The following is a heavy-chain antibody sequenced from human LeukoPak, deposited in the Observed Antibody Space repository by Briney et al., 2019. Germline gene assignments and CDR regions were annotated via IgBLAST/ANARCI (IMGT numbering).Heavy chain of an antibody. D-gene: IGHD1-26*01. V-gene: IGHV1-2*02. J-gene: IGHJ4*02. CDR2: INPNSGDT. Sequence: VASVKVSCKASGYTFTGYYIHWVRQAPGQGLEWMGWINPNSGDTNYAQNFQGRVTMTRDTSISTAYMDLSRLKFDDTALYYCARVVGKTDWGQGTLVTVSS. CDR3: ARVVGKTD. CDR1: GYTFTGYY.